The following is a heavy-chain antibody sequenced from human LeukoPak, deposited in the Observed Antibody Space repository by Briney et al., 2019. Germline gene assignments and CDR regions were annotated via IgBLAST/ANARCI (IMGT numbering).Heavy chain of an antibody. D-gene: IGHD3-22*01. V-gene: IGHV4-38-2*02. CDR2: IYQSGTT. CDR3: ARGRRGYRTELDS. Sequence: SETLSLTCIVSGDSPASGYYGGWIRQAPGKGLEWIGSIYQSGTTYYNPSLKSRVTISKDTSKNQFSLRLTSVTDADTALYYCARGRRGYRTELDSWGQGTLVTVYS. CDR1: GDSPASGYY. J-gene: IGHJ4*02.